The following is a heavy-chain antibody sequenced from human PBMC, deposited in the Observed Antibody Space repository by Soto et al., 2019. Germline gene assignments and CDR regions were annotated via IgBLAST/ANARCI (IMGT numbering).Heavy chain of an antibody. D-gene: IGHD3-22*01. V-gene: IGHV1-18*01. CDR1: GYTFTSYG. Sequence: GASVKVSCKASGYTFTSYGISWVRQAPGQGLEWMGWISAYNGNTNYAQKLQGRVTMTTDTSTSTAYMELRSLRSDDTAVYYCARAVPAYYDSSADPIQTLDYWGQGTLVTVSS. J-gene: IGHJ4*02. CDR3: ARAVPAYYDSSADPIQTLDY. CDR2: ISAYNGNT.